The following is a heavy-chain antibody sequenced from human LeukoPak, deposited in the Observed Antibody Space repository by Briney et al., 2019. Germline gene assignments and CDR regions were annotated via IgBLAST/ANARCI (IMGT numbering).Heavy chain of an antibody. J-gene: IGHJ5*02. D-gene: IGHD3-10*01. CDR1: GGSISSYY. CDR2: MYYSGST. V-gene: IGHV4-59*01. Sequence: SETLSLTCTVSGGSISSYYWSWIRQPPGKGLEWIRYMYYSGSTNYNPSLKSRVTISVDTSKNQFSLKLSSVTAADTAVYYCARDARRGWFDPWGQGTLVTVSS. CDR3: ARDARRGWFDP.